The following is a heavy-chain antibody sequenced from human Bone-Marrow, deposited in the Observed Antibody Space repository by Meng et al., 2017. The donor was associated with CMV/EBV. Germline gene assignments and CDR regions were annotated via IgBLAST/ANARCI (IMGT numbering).Heavy chain of an antibody. CDR3: ARVNQSSGYCYFDY. V-gene: IGHV3-21*01. D-gene: IGHD3-22*01. Sequence: GESLKISCAASGFTFSSYSMNWVRQAPGKGLEWVSSISSSSSYIYYADSVKGRFTISRDNAKNSLYLQMNSLRAEDTAVYYCARVNQSSGYCYFDYWGQGTLVTVSS. J-gene: IGHJ4*02. CDR2: ISSSSSYI. CDR1: GFTFSSYS.